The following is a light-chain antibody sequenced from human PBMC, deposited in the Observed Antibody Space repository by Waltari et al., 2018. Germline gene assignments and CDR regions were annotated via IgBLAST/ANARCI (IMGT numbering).Light chain of an antibody. J-gene: IGLJ1*01. V-gene: IGLV2-14*03. CDR3: SSYTSSSTLV. Sequence: QSALTQPASVSGSPGQSITISCTGTSSDVGGYNYVSWYQQHPGKAPKLMIYDVSNRPSGVSNRFAGSKSGNTASLTISGRQAEDEAEYYCSSYTSSSTLVFGTGTKVTVL. CDR1: SSDVGGYNY. CDR2: DVS.